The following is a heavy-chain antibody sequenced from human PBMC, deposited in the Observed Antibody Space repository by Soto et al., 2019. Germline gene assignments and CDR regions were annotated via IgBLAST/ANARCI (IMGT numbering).Heavy chain of an antibody. Sequence: QVQLVESGGGVVQPGRSLRLSCTASGFTFSGYGMHWVRQAPGKGLEWVADIWFDGTTKNYADSVKGRFTISRDTSKKTLNLQMNSLRADDTAVYYCVRQSYADRRGSPDLWGQGTLVTVSS. CDR2: IWFDGTTK. V-gene: IGHV3-33*01. CDR1: GFTFSGYG. J-gene: IGHJ5*02. D-gene: IGHD3-16*01. CDR3: VRQSYADRRGSPDL.